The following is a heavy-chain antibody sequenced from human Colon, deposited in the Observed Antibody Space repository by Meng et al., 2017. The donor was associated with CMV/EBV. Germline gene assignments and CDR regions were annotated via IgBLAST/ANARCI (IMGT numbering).Heavy chain of an antibody. Sequence: ASVKVSCKASGDTFTSFDINWVRQAPGQGLEWMGWVNLNSGNTEYGQKFQGRVTMTRDTSINTAYMELGSLRSEDTAVYYCVRGSSYDSSGYPIWYFDLWGRGTLVTVSS. V-gene: IGHV1-8*01. CDR3: VRGSSYDSSGYPIWYFDL. CDR1: GDTFTSFD. J-gene: IGHJ2*01. CDR2: VNLNSGNT. D-gene: IGHD3-22*01.